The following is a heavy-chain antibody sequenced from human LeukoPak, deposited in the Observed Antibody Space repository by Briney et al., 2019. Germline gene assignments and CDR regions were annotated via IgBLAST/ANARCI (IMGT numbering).Heavy chain of an antibody. J-gene: IGHJ4*02. Sequence: SQTLSLTYALSVDSVSINSAAWKWIRQSPSRGLEWLGRTYYRSKWYNDYAVSVKSRITINPDTSKNQFSLQLNSVTPEDTAVYYCARYFWSAGIFDYWGQGALGTVSS. CDR1: VDSVSINSAA. CDR2: TYYRSKWYN. D-gene: IGHD3-3*01. CDR3: ARYFWSAGIFDY. V-gene: IGHV6-1*01.